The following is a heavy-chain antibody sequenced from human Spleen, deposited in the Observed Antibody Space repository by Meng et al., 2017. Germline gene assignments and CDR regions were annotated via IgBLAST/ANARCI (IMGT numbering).Heavy chain of an antibody. CDR2: INPEGTTI. Sequence: EVHLVESGGGLVQPGGSLRLSCVASGFNLRSYWMHWVRQTPGKGLVWVSRINPEGTTISHAGSVMGRFTISRDIAKNTLFLQMNSLSAEDTALYYCVRDFGGESDFWGQGTLVTVSS. CDR3: VRDFGGESDF. D-gene: IGHD3-10*01. V-gene: IGHV3-74*01. CDR1: GFNLRSYW. J-gene: IGHJ4*02.